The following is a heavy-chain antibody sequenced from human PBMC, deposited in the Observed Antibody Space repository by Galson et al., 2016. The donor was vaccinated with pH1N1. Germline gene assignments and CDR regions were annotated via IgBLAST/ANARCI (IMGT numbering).Heavy chain of an antibody. V-gene: IGHV2-5*02. Sequence: ALVKPTQTLTLTCTFSGFSLNTRGVGVGWIRQPPGKALEWLALIYWDDAKRYSPSLRTRLTITKDTSKNQVVLTMTNMDPVDTATYYSAHRGYFSSGHYTGDDWFDPWGQGTLVTVST. CDR1: GFSLNTRGVG. D-gene: IGHD3-3*01. J-gene: IGHJ5*02. CDR2: IYWDDAK. CDR3: AHRGYFSSGHYTGDDWFDP.